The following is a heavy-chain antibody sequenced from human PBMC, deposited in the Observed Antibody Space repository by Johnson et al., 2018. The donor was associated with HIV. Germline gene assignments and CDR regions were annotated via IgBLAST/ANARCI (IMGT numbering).Heavy chain of an antibody. CDR2: LSYDGSNK. V-gene: IGHV3-30*18. CDR3: AKTQNSRRVVGSVFNN. D-gene: IGHD3-10*01. J-gene: IGHJ3*02. Sequence: QVQLVESGRGVVRPGGSLRLSCAASGFTFDDYGMSWVRQAPGKGLEWVAVLSYDGSNKFYTDSVKGRFSISRDNSKNTLYLQMNRLRTEDTAVYYCAKTQNSRRVVGSVFNNWGQGTMVTVSS. CDR1: GFTFDDYG.